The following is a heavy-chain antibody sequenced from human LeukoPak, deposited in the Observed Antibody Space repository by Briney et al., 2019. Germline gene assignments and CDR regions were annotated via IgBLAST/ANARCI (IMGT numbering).Heavy chain of an antibody. Sequence: SQTLSLTCAISGDSVSSNSAAWNWIRQSPSRGLEWLGRTYYRSKWYNDYAVSVKSRITINPDTSKNQFSLQLNSVTPEDTAVYYCARRYYYGSGSKSGKNYYYYGMDVWGQGTTVTDSS. D-gene: IGHD3-10*01. J-gene: IGHJ6*02. CDR1: GDSVSSNSAA. CDR2: TYYRSKWYN. CDR3: ARRYYYGSGSKSGKNYYYYGMDV. V-gene: IGHV6-1*01.